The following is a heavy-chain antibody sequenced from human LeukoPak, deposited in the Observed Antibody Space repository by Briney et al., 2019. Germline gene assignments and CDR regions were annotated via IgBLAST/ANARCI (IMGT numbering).Heavy chain of an antibody. CDR1: GFSFSSYD. V-gene: IGHV3-21*01. D-gene: IGHD2-21*01. CDR2: ISSSSSYI. Sequence: GGSLRLSCAASGFSFSSYDMNWVRQAPGKGLEWVSSISSSSSYIYYADSVKGRFTISRDNAKNSLYLQMNSLRAEDTAVYYCASEGIGGNSAWGQGTLVTVSS. J-gene: IGHJ4*02. CDR3: ASEGIGGNSA.